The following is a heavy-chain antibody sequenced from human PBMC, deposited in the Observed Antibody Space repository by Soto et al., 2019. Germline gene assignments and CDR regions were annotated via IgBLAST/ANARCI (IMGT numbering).Heavy chain of an antibody. CDR2: ITSKAYGGTA. J-gene: IGHJ4*02. V-gene: IGHV3-49*05. CDR3: TTVARDGYGPPFDY. D-gene: IGHD5-12*01. CDR1: GFTFADYA. Sequence: EVQLVESGGDLVKPGRSLRLSCVGSGFTFADYAVTWFRQAPGKGLEWVGFITSKAYGGTAEYAASVKGRFTISRDDSKSIAYRQMNTLKTADTAGYYCTTVARDGYGPPFDYGGQGTLVTVSS.